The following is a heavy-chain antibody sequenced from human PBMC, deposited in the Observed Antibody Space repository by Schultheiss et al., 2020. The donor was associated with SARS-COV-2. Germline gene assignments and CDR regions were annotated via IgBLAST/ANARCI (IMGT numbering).Heavy chain of an antibody. V-gene: IGHV3-7*02. CDR2: IKYDGSDK. D-gene: IGHD6-19*01. CDR1: GFTFNIFW. CDR3: ARGLLSGYSTGWLGDS. J-gene: IGHJ4*02. Sequence: GGSLRLSCAASGFTFNIFWMSWVRQAPGKGLEWVANIKYDGSDKYYVDSVKGRFTISRDNAKNSLYLQMNSLRVEDTAVYYCARGLLSGYSTGWLGDSWGQGTLVTVSS.